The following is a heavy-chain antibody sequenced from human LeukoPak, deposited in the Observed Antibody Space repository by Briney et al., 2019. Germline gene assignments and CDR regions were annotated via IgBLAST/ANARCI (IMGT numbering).Heavy chain of an antibody. J-gene: IGHJ5*02. CDR3: ARGAYGSGSTNWFDP. D-gene: IGHD3-10*01. Sequence: PSDTLSLTCTVSGGSISSYYWSWIRQPAGKGLEWIGRTYSSGSTDYNSSLKSRVTMSVDTSKNQFSLKLSSVTAADTAVYYCARGAYGSGSTNWFDPWGQGTLVTVSS. V-gene: IGHV4-4*07. CDR1: GGSISSYY. CDR2: TYSSGST.